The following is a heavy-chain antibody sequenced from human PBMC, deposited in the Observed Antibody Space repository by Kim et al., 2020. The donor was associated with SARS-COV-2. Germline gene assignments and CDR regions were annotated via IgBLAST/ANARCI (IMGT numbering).Heavy chain of an antibody. CDR3: ARDGREWGGYEWYSDYYYGMDV. Sequence: GGSLRLSCAASGFTFSSYEMNWVRQAPGKGLEWVSYISSSGSTIYYADSVKGRFTISRDNAKNSLYLQMNSLRAEDTAVYYCARDGREWGGYEWYSDYYYGMDVWGQGTTVTVSS. CDR2: ISSSGSTI. V-gene: IGHV3-48*03. J-gene: IGHJ6*02. D-gene: IGHD5-12*01. CDR1: GFTFSSYE.